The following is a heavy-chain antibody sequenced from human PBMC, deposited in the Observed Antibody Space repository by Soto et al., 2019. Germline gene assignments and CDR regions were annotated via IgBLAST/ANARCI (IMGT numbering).Heavy chain of an antibody. CDR3: AGLPRFSYYYDRGDAFDI. CDR2: IWYDGSNK. CDR1: GFTFSSYG. D-gene: IGHD3-22*01. V-gene: IGHV3-33*01. Sequence: VGSLRLSCAASGFTFSSYGMHWVRQAPGKGLEWVAVIWYDGSNKYYADSVKGRFTISRDNSKNTLYLQMNSLRAEDTAVYYCAGLPRFSYYYDRGDAFDIWGQGTMVTVSS. J-gene: IGHJ3*02.